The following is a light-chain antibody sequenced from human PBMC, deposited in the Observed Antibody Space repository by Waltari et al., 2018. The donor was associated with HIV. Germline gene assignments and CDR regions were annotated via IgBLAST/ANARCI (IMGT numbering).Light chain of an antibody. V-gene: IGKV3-20*01. Sequence: LTLSPGTLSLSTGERATLTCRARQTISSNYLVWYKKKAGQAPRLLLYGASSRATGIPDRFSGSGSGTDFTLTIRRLEPEDFAVDYCKQYGSSPRFGQGTKVEIK. CDR2: GAS. CDR3: KQYGSSPR. CDR1: QTISSNY. J-gene: IGKJ1*01.